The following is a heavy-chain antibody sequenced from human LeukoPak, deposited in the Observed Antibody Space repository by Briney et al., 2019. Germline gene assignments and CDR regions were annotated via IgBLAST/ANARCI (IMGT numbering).Heavy chain of an antibody. CDR2: IYTSGST. CDR3: ARLSGIAVAVYLDY. CDR1: GGSINGYY. D-gene: IGHD6-19*01. Sequence: PSETLSLTCTVSGGSINGYYWNWIREPAGKGLEWIGRIYTSGSTNSNPSLKSRVTISVDTSKNQFSLKLSSVTAADTAVYYCARLSGIAVAVYLDYWGQGTLVTVSS. J-gene: IGHJ4*02. V-gene: IGHV4-4*07.